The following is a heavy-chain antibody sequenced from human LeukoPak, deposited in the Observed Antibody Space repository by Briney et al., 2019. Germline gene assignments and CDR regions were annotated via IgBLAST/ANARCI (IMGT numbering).Heavy chain of an antibody. J-gene: IGHJ3*02. CDR3: ARDYYDSSFDI. V-gene: IGHV3-9*01. CDR1: GFTFDDYA. CDR2: ISWNSGSI. D-gene: IGHD3-22*01. Sequence: RSGGSLRLSCAASGFTFDDYAMHWVWQAPGKGLEWVSGISWNSGSIGYADSVKGRFTISRDNSKNTLYLQMNSLRAEDTAVYYCARDYYDSSFDIWGQGTMVTVSS.